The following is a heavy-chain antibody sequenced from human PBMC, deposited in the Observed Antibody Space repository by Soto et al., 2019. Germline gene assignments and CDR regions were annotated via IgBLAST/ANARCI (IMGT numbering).Heavy chain of an antibody. D-gene: IGHD3-3*01. CDR1: GFTCIGHA. Sequence: GGSRRLSCAASGFTCIGHAMCSVRQAPGKGVEWVSAILSGGSTYYADSVKGRFTISRDNSKNTLSLQMDSVRGEETDVYYCERRSWEIIGPPPKFDHWGQGALVTVSS. CDR3: ERRSWEIIGPPPKFDH. J-gene: IGHJ4*02. CDR2: ILSGGST. V-gene: IGHV3-23*01.